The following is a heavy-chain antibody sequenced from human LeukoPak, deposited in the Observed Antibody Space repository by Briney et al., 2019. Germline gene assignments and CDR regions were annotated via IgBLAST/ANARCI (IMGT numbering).Heavy chain of an antibody. D-gene: IGHD5-12*01. CDR3: ARGPDIVATMAFDY. J-gene: IGHJ4*02. V-gene: IGHV3-11*01. CDR1: GFTFSDYY. CDR2: ISSSGSTI. Sequence: GGSLRLSCAASGFTFSDYYISWIRQAPGKGLEWVSYISSSGSTIYYADSVKGRFTISRDDAKNSLYLQMNSLRAEDTAVYYCARGPDIVATMAFDYWGQGTLVTVSS.